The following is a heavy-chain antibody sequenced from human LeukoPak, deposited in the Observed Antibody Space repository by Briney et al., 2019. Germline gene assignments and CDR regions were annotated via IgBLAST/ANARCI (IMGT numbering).Heavy chain of an antibody. Sequence: GGSLRPSCAASGLTLNDYGFHWVRQAPGKGLEWVAVIWFDATLTNYADSLKGRFTISSDNSNNTVYLQIHSLRAEDTAVYYCAKVKGVASSDWYFDLWGRGTLVTVSS. D-gene: IGHD3-10*01. CDR3: AKVKGVASSDWYFDL. CDR1: GLTLNDYG. CDR2: IWFDATLT. V-gene: IGHV3-33*06. J-gene: IGHJ2*01.